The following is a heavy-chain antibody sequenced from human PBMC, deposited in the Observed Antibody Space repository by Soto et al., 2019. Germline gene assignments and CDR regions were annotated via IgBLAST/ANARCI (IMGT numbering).Heavy chain of an antibody. V-gene: IGHV1-2*02. CDR1: GYTFTVYY. CDR3: ARAENTYYYYGMDV. Sequence: ASVKVSCTASGYTFTVYYMHWVRQAPGQGLEWMGWINPNSGGTHYAQKFQGRVTMTTDTSISTAYMDLSRLRSDDTAVYYCARAENTYYYYGMDVWGQGTTVTVSS. J-gene: IGHJ6*02. CDR2: INPNSGGT.